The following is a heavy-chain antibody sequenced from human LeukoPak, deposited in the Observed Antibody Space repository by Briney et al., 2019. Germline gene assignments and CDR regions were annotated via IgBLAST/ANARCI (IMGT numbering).Heavy chain of an antibody. CDR3: ARLASGSYGPLTPFDY. D-gene: IGHD1-26*01. CDR1: GGSISSYY. CDR2: IYYSGST. Sequence: SETLSLTCTVSGGSISSYYWSWIRQPPGKGLEWIGDIYYSGSTNYNPSLKSRVTISVDTSKNQFSLRLISVTAADTAVYYSARLASGSYGPLTPFDYWGQGTLVTDSS. V-gene: IGHV4-59*08. J-gene: IGHJ4*02.